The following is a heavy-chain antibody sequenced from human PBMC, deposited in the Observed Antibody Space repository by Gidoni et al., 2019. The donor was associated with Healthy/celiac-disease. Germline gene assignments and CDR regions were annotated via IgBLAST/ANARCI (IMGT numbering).Heavy chain of an antibody. CDR1: GVTFSSYG. CDR2: IWYDGSNK. Sequence: QVQLVESGGGVGQPGRSLRTSCAASGVTFSSYGMHWVRQAPGKGLGWVAVIWYDGSNKYYADSVKGRFTISRDNSKNTLYLQMNSLRAEDTAVYYCARDYVRRGHDYWGQGTLVTVSS. J-gene: IGHJ4*02. CDR3: ARDYVRRGHDY. D-gene: IGHD3-10*02. V-gene: IGHV3-33*01.